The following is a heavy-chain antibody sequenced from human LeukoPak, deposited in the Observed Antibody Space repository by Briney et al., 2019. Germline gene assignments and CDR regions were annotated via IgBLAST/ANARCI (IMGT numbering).Heavy chain of an antibody. Sequence: GGSLRLSCVATGFKFDDYGMSSDRQTPGRGLEWVSTINWNGNTAAYADSVKGRFSIARDNAKDSLYLQMNSLRADDTAFYFCARTRYSSGNYFDCWGQGTLVTVSP. V-gene: IGHV3-20*04. CDR1: GFKFDDYG. CDR3: ARTRYSSGNYFDC. CDR2: INWNGNTA. D-gene: IGHD2-15*01. J-gene: IGHJ4*02.